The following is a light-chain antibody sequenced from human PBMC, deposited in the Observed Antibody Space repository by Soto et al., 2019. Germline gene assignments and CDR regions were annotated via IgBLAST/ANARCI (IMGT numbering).Light chain of an antibody. Sequence: EIVLTQSPATLSLSPGERATLSCRASQSFSSDLSWYHQKPGQAPRLLIYGASTRATGIPARFSGSGSGTEFTLTINSLQSEDFAVYYCQQYNNWPRTFGQGTKVDIK. CDR2: GAS. V-gene: IGKV3-15*01. J-gene: IGKJ1*01. CDR1: QSFSSD. CDR3: QQYNNWPRT.